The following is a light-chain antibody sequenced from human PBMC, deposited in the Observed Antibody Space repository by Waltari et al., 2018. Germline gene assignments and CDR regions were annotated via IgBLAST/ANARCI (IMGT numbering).Light chain of an antibody. CDR3: LHHHSYPLT. Sequence: TCRASKGISNYVAWFQQKPGKAPKRLIFAADTLESGVPPRFSGSGSGTEFTLTISSLQPEDFATYYCLHHHSYPLTFGPGTKLQMK. CDR2: AAD. CDR1: KGISNY. J-gene: IGKJ2*01. V-gene: IGKV1-17*03.